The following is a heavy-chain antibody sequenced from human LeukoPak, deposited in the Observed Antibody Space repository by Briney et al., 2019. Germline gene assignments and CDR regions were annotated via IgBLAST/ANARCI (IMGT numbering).Heavy chain of an antibody. D-gene: IGHD3-22*01. CDR1: GGSITNYY. Sequence: KSSETLSLTCTVSGGSITNYYWSWIRQPPGKGLEWIGYIYYSGSTNYNPSLKSRVTISVDTSKNQFSLKLSSVTAADTAVYYCAREKDPADSSGQGYDAFDIWGQGTMVTVSS. V-gene: IGHV4-59*01. J-gene: IGHJ3*02. CDR3: AREKDPADSSGQGYDAFDI. CDR2: IYYSGST.